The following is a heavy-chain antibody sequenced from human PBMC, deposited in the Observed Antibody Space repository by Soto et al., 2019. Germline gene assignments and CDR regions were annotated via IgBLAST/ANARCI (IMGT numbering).Heavy chain of an antibody. D-gene: IGHD2-2*01. V-gene: IGHV3-21*01. CDR2: ISSCSSYI. J-gene: IGHJ5*02. Sequence: EVQLVESGGGLVKPGGSLRLSCAASGFTFSSYSMNWVRQAPGKGLEWVSSISSCSSYIYYTDAVKGRFTISRDNAKNSRYLQTNSLRAEDTAVYYCARGEHIVVVSAAMSGFDPWGQGTLVTVSS. CDR1: GFTFSSYS. CDR3: ARGEHIVVVSAAMSGFDP.